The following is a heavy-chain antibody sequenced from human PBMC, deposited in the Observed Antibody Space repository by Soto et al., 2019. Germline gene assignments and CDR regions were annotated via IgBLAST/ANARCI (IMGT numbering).Heavy chain of an antibody. CDR3: ARSRTGTTYGGMDV. J-gene: IGHJ6*02. V-gene: IGHV3-66*01. Sequence: GGSLRLSCEVSGFTFSAYGMHWVRQAPGKGLEWVSVIHSGGDTHYADSVRGRFTISRDNSKNTLYLQMNSLRAEDTAVYYCARSRTGTTYGGMDVWGQGTTVTVSS. CDR2: IHSGGDT. CDR1: GFTFSAYG. D-gene: IGHD1-7*01.